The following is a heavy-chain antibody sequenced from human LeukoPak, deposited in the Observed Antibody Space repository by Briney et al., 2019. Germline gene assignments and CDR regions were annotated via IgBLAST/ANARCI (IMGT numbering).Heavy chain of an antibody. Sequence: GGSLRLSCVSSGFTLSGYSMHWVRQAPGKGLEWVAVLSHDETYKYYADSVKGRFTISRDKSNNTLYLQMNSLRPEDTAVYSCARDLGGSGSSPDQYFGMDVWGQGTTVTVSS. CDR2: LSHDETYK. V-gene: IGHV3-30*04. CDR3: ARDLGGSGSSPDQYFGMDV. CDR1: GFTLSGYS. D-gene: IGHD2-15*01. J-gene: IGHJ6*02.